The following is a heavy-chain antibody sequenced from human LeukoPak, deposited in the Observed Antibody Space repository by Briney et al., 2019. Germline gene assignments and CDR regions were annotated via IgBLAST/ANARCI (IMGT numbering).Heavy chain of an antibody. V-gene: IGHV3-23*01. J-gene: IGHJ3*02. Sequence: GGSLRLSCAASGFTFSSYAMSWVRQAPGKGLEWVSAISGSGGSTYYADSVKGRFTISRDNAKSSLYLQMNSLRAEDTAVYYCARDRGVLMVYASYDAFDIWGQGTMVTVSS. D-gene: IGHD2-8*01. CDR2: ISGSGGST. CDR3: ARDRGVLMVYASYDAFDI. CDR1: GFTFSSYA.